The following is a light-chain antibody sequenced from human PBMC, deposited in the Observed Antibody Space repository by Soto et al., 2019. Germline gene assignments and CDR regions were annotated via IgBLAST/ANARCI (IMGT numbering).Light chain of an antibody. CDR1: HSVSSN. CDR2: GAS. V-gene: IGKV3-15*01. CDR3: QQYDSFSVT. Sequence: IVMTQFRTTLAVSPGPRATLSCRASHSVSSNLAWYQQRPGQAPRILIYGASTRATGIPARFSGSGYGTEFTLTISSLQTDDFATYYCQQYDSFSVTFGQGTKVDIK. J-gene: IGKJ1*01.